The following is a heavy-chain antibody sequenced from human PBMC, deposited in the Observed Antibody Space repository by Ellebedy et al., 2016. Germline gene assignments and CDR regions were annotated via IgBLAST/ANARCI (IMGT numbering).Heavy chain of an antibody. Sequence: GGSLRLXXAASGFTVGNNYMSWVRQAPGKGLEWVSTMRGDGAKTHLADSVKGRFTMSRDIPKNTVYLQMNRLRAEDTAVYYCRQGHYANYWGQGTLVTVSS. CDR2: MRGDGAKT. CDR1: GFTVGNNY. CDR3: RQGHYANY. V-gene: IGHV3-53*01. J-gene: IGHJ4*02. D-gene: IGHD4-17*01.